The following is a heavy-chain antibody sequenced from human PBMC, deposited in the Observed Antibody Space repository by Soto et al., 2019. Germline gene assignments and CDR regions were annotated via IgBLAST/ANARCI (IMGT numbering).Heavy chain of an antibody. CDR1: GGSISSYY. CDR2: IYTSGST. CDR3: ARGGLGSGSYFYYYGMDV. V-gene: IGHV4-4*07. J-gene: IGHJ6*02. Sequence: SETLSLTCTVSGGSISSYYWSWIRQPAGKGLEWIGRIYTSGSTNYNPSLKSRVTMSVDTSKNQFSLKLSSVTAADTAVYYCARGGLGSGSYFYYYGMDVWGQGTTVTVSS. D-gene: IGHD3-10*01.